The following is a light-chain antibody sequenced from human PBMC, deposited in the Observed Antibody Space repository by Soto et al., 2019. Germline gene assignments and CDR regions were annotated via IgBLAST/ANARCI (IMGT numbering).Light chain of an antibody. J-gene: IGKJ5*01. CDR3: MQVLQSPTT. CDR2: FGS. Sequence: DIVMTQSPLSLSVTPGEPASISCRSSQSLLFSDGYNYFDWYLQKPGQSPQLLIYFGSNRDSGVPDRFSGSGSGTDFTLKISSVEAEDVGVYYCMQVLQSPTTFGQGTRLEIK. CDR1: QSLLFSDGYNY. V-gene: IGKV2-28*01.